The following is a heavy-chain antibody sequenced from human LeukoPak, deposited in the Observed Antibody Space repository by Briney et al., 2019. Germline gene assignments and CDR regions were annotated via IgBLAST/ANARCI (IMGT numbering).Heavy chain of an antibody. D-gene: IGHD4-23*01. CDR3: AREAPVASYFDY. J-gene: IGHJ4*02. Sequence: SETLSLTCTVSGGSISSYYWSWIRQPPGKGLEWIGYIYYSGSTNYNPSLKSRVTISVDTSKNQFSLKLSSVTAAGTAVYYCAREAPVASYFDYWGQGTLVTVSS. CDR2: IYYSGST. CDR1: GGSISSYY. V-gene: IGHV4-59*01.